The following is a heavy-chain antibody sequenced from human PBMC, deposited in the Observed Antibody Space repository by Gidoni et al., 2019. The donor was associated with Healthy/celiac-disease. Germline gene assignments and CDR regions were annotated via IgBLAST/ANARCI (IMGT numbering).Heavy chain of an antibody. Sequence: QVQLVESGGGVVQPGRSLRLSWEASGVTFSSYGMHWVRQAPGKGLEWVAFILYDGSNTSYAASVKGRFTISRDNSKNTLYLQMNSLRAEDTAVYYCAREGYYDSSGYYYGYWGQGTLVTVSS. CDR3: AREGYYDSSGYYYGY. D-gene: IGHD3-22*01. CDR2: ILYDGSNT. V-gene: IGHV3-33*01. CDR1: GVTFSSYG. J-gene: IGHJ4*02.